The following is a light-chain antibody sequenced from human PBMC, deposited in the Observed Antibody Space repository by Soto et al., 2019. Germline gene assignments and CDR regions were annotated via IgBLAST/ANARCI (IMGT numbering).Light chain of an antibody. CDR2: EVS. Sequence: QSALTQPPSASGSPGQSVTISCTGTSSDVGGYNYASWYQQHTGKAPKLMIYEVSKRPSGVPDRFSGSKSGNTASLTVSGLQPEDEADYYCSAYAGSNVVLFGGGTQLTVL. V-gene: IGLV2-8*01. J-gene: IGLJ2*01. CDR3: SAYAGSNVVL. CDR1: SSDVGGYNY.